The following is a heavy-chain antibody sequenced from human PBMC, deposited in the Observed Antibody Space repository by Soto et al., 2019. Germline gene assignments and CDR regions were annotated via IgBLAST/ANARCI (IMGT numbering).Heavy chain of an antibody. Sequence: SETLSLTCAVYGGSFSGYYWSWIRHPPGKGLEWIGEINHSGSTNYNPSLKSRVTISVDTSKNQFSLKLSSVTAADTAVYYCAREVTVNYYYYYMDVWGKGTTVTVSS. J-gene: IGHJ6*03. CDR1: GGSFSGYY. D-gene: IGHD2-21*02. CDR2: INHSGST. CDR3: AREVTVNYYYYYMDV. V-gene: IGHV4-34*01.